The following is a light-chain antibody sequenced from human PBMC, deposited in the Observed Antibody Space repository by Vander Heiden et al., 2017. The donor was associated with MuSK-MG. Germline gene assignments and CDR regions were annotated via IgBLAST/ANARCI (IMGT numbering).Light chain of an antibody. Sequence: DIQMTQSPSSLSASVGDRVTITCRASQSISNYLNWYQHKPGKAPKLLIYAASILQSGVPARFSGSGSGTDFALTISMLHPEDFATYYCQLTDGARRTFGQGTKVEI. CDR2: AAS. J-gene: IGKJ1*01. CDR1: QSISNY. V-gene: IGKV1-39*01. CDR3: QLTDGARRT.